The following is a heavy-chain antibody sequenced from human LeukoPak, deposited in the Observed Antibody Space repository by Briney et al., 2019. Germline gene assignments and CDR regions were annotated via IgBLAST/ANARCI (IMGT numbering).Heavy chain of an antibody. J-gene: IGHJ4*02. Sequence: IYSGGSTYYADSVKGRFTISRDNSKNTLFLQMNSLRAEDTAVYYCARISACDDYWGQGTLVTVSS. CDR3: ARISACDDY. V-gene: IGHV3-53*01. CDR2: IYSGGST.